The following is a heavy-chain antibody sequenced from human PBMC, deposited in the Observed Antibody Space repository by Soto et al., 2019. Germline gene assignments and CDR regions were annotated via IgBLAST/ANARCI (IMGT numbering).Heavy chain of an antibody. J-gene: IGHJ4*02. Sequence: GSLRVSSPAPGXPSGDYPMNWVRHSPGRGLEWVSSISSRGTYIYHADSLNGRFTIYRDTAKNSVDLHMNSLRAADTAVYYCERIRMYDSRSEAAYYLDYWGQGVLVTVSS. V-gene: IGHV3-21*01. CDR2: ISSRGTYI. D-gene: IGHD2-8*01. CDR1: GXPSGDYP. CDR3: ERIRMYDSRSEAAYYLDY.